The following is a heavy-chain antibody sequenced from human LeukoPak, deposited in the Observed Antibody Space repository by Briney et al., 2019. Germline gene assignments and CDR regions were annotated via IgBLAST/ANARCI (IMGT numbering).Heavy chain of an antibody. V-gene: IGHV4-59*11. CDR3: ARGRYQLSP. D-gene: IGHD2-2*01. CDR1: GGSISPHY. CDR2: IYYSGST. Sequence: PSETLSLTCTVSGGSISPHYWSWFRQPPGKGLEWVGYIYYSGSTNYNPSLKSRVTISVDTSKNQFSLKLSSVTAADTAVYYCARGRYQLSPWGQGTLVAVSS. J-gene: IGHJ5*02.